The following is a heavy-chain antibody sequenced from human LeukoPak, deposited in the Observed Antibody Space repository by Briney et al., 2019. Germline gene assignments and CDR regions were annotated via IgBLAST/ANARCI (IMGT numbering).Heavy chain of an antibody. Sequence: NPSETLSLTCTVSSGSISSYYWSWIRQPPGKGLEWIGYIYYSGSTNYNPSLKSRVTISVDTSKNQFSLKLSSVTAADTAVYYCARGALFVDYWGQGTLVTVSS. CDR1: SGSISSYY. V-gene: IGHV4-59*01. D-gene: IGHD3-10*02. CDR2: IYYSGST. J-gene: IGHJ4*02. CDR3: ARGALFVDY.